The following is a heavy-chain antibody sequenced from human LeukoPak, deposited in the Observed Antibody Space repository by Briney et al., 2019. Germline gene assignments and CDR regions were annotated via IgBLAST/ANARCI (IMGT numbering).Heavy chain of an antibody. Sequence: ASVKVSCKASGGTFSSYAISWVRQAPGQGLEWMGWISAYNGNTNYAQKLQGRVTMTTDTSTSTAYMELRSLRSDDTAVYYCARIIAVAGLDYWGQGTLVTVSS. V-gene: IGHV1-18*01. CDR3: ARIIAVAGLDY. CDR1: GGTFSSYA. J-gene: IGHJ4*02. CDR2: ISAYNGNT. D-gene: IGHD6-19*01.